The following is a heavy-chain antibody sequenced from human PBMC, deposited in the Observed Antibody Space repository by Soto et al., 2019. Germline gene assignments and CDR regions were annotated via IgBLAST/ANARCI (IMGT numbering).Heavy chain of an antibody. J-gene: IGHJ4*02. Sequence: QVQLVESGGGLVKPGGSLRLSCAASGFTLSDYYMSWIRQAPGKGLEWVSYISGGGSSIYYADSVKGRFTISRDNAKNSLYLQMNSLRAEDTAVYYCARDIEAAGLFFDYWGQGTLVTVSS. CDR3: ARDIEAAGLFFDY. CDR2: ISGGGSSI. D-gene: IGHD6-13*01. V-gene: IGHV3-11*01. CDR1: GFTLSDYY.